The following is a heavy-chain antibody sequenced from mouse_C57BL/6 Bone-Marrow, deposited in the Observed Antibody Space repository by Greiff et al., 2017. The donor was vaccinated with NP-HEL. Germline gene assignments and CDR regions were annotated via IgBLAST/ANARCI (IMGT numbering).Heavy chain of an antibody. CDR3: AQMGDYDFDY. Sequence: ESGPGILQPSQTLSLTCSFSGFSLSTSNMGIGWLRHPPGKGLEWLVHTWWNDDKYYHPFLKSRPTISKDTSNNQIFLKITSVDTADTATYYCAQMGDYDFDYWGQGTTLTVSS. CDR2: TWWNDDK. V-gene: IGHV8-5*01. J-gene: IGHJ2*01. CDR1: GFSLSTSNMG. D-gene: IGHD2-4*01.